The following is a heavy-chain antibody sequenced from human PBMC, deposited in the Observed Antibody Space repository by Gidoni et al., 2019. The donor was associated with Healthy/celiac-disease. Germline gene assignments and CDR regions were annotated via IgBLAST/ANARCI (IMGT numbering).Heavy chain of an antibody. J-gene: IGHJ4*02. D-gene: IGHD6-13*01. V-gene: IGHV4-34*01. CDR2: INHSGST. CDR3: ARELRIAAAFVL. Sequence: QVQLQQWGAGLLKPSETLSLTCAVYGGSFSGYYWSWIRQPPGKGLEWIGEINHSGSTNYNPSLKSRVTISVDTSKNQFSLKLSSVTAADTAVYYCARELRIAAAFVLWGQGTLVTVSS. CDR1: GGSFSGYY.